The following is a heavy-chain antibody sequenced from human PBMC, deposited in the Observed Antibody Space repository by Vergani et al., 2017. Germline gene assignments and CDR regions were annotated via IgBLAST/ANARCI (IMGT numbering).Heavy chain of an antibody. J-gene: IGHJ5*01. Sequence: QIQLQESGPGLVKPSETLSLTCSVSGYSISRGFYWAWIRQTPEKGLEWIGGMFHTGEASNSPSLQSRVAFSMDTSKNQFSLQLTSVTAADPAVYFCGVIMVRSPRPDNWFDSWVRGTLVTVSS. D-gene: IGHD3-10*01. V-gene: IGHV4-38-2*02. CDR2: MFHTGEA. CDR3: GVIMVRSPRPDNWFDS. CDR1: GYSISRGFY.